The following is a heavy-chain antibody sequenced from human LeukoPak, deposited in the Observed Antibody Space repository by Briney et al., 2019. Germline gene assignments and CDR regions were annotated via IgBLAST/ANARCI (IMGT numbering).Heavy chain of an antibody. CDR3: ARARPIPYYYYGMDV. V-gene: IGHV4-59*12. D-gene: IGHD2-21*01. CDR1: GGSISSYY. CDR2: IYYSGST. J-gene: IGHJ6*02. Sequence: PSETLSLTCTVSGGSISSYYWSWIRQPPGKGLEWIGYIYYSGSTNYNPSLKSRVTISVDTSKNQFSLKLSSVTAADTAVYYCARARPIPYYYYGMDVWGQGTTVTVSS.